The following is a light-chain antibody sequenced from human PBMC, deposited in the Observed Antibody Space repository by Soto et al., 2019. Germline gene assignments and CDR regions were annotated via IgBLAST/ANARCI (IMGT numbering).Light chain of an antibody. CDR1: QSISSW. CDR3: QQYNSYPWT. J-gene: IGKJ1*01. Sequence: DIQMTQSPSTLSASVGDRVTITCRASQSISSWLAWYQQKPGKAPKLLIYDASSLESGVPSRLSGSGSVTEFNRTISSLQPDDFATYYCQQYNSYPWTFGQGTKVQIK. CDR2: DAS. V-gene: IGKV1-5*01.